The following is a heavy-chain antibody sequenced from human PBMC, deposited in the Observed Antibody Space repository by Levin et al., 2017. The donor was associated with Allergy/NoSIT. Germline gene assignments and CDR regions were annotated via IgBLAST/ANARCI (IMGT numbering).Heavy chain of an antibody. D-gene: IGHD3-22*01. CDR2: ISHSGTT. CDR1: GDSISSWGYY. V-gene: IGHV4-39*02. Sequence: NPSETLSLTCTVSGDSISSWGYYWAWVRQPPGLGLEFVGLISHSGTTFYNPSLKSRVAISVDTSKNHFSLHLNSVTAADTGVYYCVGQGPYSHGSGSFDNWGQGTLVTISS. CDR3: VGQGPYSHGSGSFDN. J-gene: IGHJ4*02.